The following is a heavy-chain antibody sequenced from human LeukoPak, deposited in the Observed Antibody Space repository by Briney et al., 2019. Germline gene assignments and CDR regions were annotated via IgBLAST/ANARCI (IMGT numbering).Heavy chain of an antibody. D-gene: IGHD3-22*01. J-gene: IGHJ4*02. CDR3: AKDKMGYYDSSGYLDY. CDR1: GNYW. CDR2: ISWNSGSI. Sequence: GGSLRLSCTASGNYWMHWVRQAPGKGLEWVSGISWNSGSIGYADSVKGRFTISRDNAKNSLYLQMNSLRAEDTALYYCAKDKMGYYDSSGYLDYWGQGTLVTVSS. V-gene: IGHV3-9*01.